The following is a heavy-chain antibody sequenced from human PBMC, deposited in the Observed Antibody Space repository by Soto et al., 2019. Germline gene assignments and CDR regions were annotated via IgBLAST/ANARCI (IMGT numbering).Heavy chain of an antibody. D-gene: IGHD6-13*01. CDR3: ARDWIRSIAAAGAPKTGYYYYGMDV. CDR2: IWYDGSNK. CDR1: GFTFSSYG. Sequence: GGSLRLSCAASGFTFSSYGMHWVRQAPGKGLEWVAVIWYDGSNKYYADSVKGRFTISRDNSKNTLYLQMNSLRAEDTAVYYCARDWIRSIAAAGAPKTGYYYYGMDVWGQGTTVTVSS. J-gene: IGHJ6*02. V-gene: IGHV3-33*01.